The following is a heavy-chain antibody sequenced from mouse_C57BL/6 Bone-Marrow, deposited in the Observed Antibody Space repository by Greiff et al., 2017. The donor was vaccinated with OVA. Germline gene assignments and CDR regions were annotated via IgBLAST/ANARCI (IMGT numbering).Heavy chain of an antibody. D-gene: IGHD1-1*01. V-gene: IGHV1-74*01. Sequence: QVQLKQPGAELVKPGASVKVSCKASGYTFTSYWMHWVKQRPGQGLEWIGRIHPSDSDTNYNQKFKGKATLTVDKSSSTAYMQLSSLTSEDSAVYYCAMACGSSYFDYWGQGTTLTVSS. CDR2: IHPSDSDT. J-gene: IGHJ2*01. CDR3: AMACGSSYFDY. CDR1: GYTFTSYW.